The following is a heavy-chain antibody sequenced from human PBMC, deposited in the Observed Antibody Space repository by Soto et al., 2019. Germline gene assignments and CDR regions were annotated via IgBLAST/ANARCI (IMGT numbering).Heavy chain of an antibody. V-gene: IGHV3-7*01. CDR1: GFPFDSNW. CDR3: ARGPY. CDR2: INQDGSTT. Sequence: GGSLRLSCVASGFPFDSNWMSWVRQAPGKGLEWVANINQDGSTTYYVDSVKGRFTISRDNAKNSLYLQMSSLRDEDAAVYYCARGPYWGQGTLVTVSS. J-gene: IGHJ4*02.